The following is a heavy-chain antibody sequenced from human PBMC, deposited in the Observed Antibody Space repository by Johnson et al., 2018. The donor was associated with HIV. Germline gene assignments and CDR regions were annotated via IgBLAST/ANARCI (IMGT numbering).Heavy chain of an antibody. CDR3: ATVGRTTATAQSAFHM. Sequence: VQLVESGGGVVQPGRSLILSCVGSGFTFSNYALHCVRQAPGKGLEWVALISYDGNHKNYADSVKGRFTISRDNSKNTLFLQMNSLRPEDTAVYYCATVGRTTATAQSAFHMWGQGTLVTVSS. D-gene: IGHD1-1*01. CDR1: GFTFSNYA. CDR2: ISYDGNHK. V-gene: IGHV3-30*04. J-gene: IGHJ3*02.